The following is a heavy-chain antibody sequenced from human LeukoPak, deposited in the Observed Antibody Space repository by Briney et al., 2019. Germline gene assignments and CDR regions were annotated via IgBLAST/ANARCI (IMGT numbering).Heavy chain of an antibody. CDR3: ATFGGNYAY. D-gene: IGHD2-15*01. V-gene: IGHV3-48*03. CDR2: ISSSGSTI. J-gene: IGHJ4*02. CDR1: GITFSLYE. Sequence: GGSLRLSCAASGITFSLYEMDWVRQAPGKGLEWVSYISSSGSTIYYADFVKGRFTVSRDNAKKSMSLQMNSLRAEDTAVYYCATFGGNYAYWGQGTLVTVSS.